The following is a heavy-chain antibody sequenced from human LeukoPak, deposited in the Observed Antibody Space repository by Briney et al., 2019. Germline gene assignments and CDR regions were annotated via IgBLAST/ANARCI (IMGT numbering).Heavy chain of an antibody. CDR3: ARAAAADAFDI. V-gene: IGHV4-34*01. Sequence: PSETLSLTCAVYGGSFSGYYWSWIRQPPGKGLEWIGEINHSGSTNYNPSLKSRVTISVDTSKIQFSLKLSSVTAADTAVYYCARAAAADAFDIWGQGTMVTVSS. J-gene: IGHJ3*02. CDR1: GGSFSGYY. D-gene: IGHD6-13*01. CDR2: INHSGST.